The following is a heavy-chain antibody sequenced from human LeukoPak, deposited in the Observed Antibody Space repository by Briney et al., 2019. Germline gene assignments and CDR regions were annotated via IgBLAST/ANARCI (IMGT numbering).Heavy chain of an antibody. CDR2: IYYSGRT. CDR3: ARDFRGSVDAFDI. CDR1: GGSISDYY. Sequence: PSETLSLTCTVSGGSISDYYWNWMRQPPGKGLEWIGYIYYSGRTNYNPSLKSRVSISVDTSKNQFSLQLSSVTVADTAVYYCARDFRGSVDAFDIWGQGTMVAVSS. J-gene: IGHJ3*02. V-gene: IGHV4-59*01.